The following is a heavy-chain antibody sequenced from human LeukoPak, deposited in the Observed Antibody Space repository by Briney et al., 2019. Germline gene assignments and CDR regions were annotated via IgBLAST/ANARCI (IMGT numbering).Heavy chain of an antibody. J-gene: IGHJ4*02. Sequence: ASVKVSCKASGYTFTSYGISWVRQAPGQGLEWMGWISAYNGNTNYAQKLQGRVTMTTDISTSTAYMELRSLRSDDTAVYYCARAGITGYSSGWLDYWGQGTLVTVSS. CDR3: ARAGITGYSSGWLDY. CDR1: GYTFTSYG. D-gene: IGHD6-19*01. V-gene: IGHV1-18*01. CDR2: ISAYNGNT.